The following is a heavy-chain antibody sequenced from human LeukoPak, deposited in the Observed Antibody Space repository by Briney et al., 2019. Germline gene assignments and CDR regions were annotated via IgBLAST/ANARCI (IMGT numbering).Heavy chain of an antibody. J-gene: IGHJ4*02. CDR2: ISSSSSYI. CDR3: ATRYNHYDSSGYYSETFDY. Sequence: GGSLRLSCAASGFTFSSYSMNWVRQAPGKGLEWVSSISSSSSYIYYADSVKGRFTISRDNAKNSLYLQMNSLRAEDTAVYYCATRYNHYDSSGYYSETFDYWGQGTLVTVSS. V-gene: IGHV3-21*04. D-gene: IGHD3-22*01. CDR1: GFTFSSYS.